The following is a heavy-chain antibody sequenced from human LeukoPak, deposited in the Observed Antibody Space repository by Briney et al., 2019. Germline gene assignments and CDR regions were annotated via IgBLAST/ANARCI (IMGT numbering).Heavy chain of an antibody. CDR1: GFTFSGYW. V-gene: IGHV3-7*01. CDR2: IKQDASEI. Sequence: GGSLRLSCAASGFTFSGYWMSWVRQAPGKGLEWVANIKQDASEIYYVDSVKGRFTISRDNAKNSLYLQMNSLRADDTAVYYCARDKIVGPTTLDHWGQGTLVTVSS. D-gene: IGHD1-26*01. CDR3: ARDKIVGPTTLDH. J-gene: IGHJ4*02.